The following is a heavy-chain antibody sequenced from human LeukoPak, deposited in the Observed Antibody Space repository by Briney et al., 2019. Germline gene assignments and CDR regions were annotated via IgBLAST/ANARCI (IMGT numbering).Heavy chain of an antibody. D-gene: IGHD6-6*01. V-gene: IGHV3-30-3*01. CDR1: GFTFSSYA. J-gene: IGHJ4*02. CDR2: ISYDGSNK. CDR3: ARDRGSSYDFDY. Sequence: GGSLRLSCAASGFTFSSYAMHWVRQAPGKGLEWVAVISYDGSNKYYADSVKGRFTISRDNSKNTLYLQMNSLRAEDTAVYYCARDRGSSYDFDYWGQGTLVTVSS.